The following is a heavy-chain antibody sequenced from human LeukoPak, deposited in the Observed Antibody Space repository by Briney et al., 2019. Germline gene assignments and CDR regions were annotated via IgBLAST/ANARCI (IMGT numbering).Heavy chain of an antibody. Sequence: SVKVSCKASGGTFISYAISWVRQAPGQGLEWMGGIIPIFGTANYAQKFQGRVTITADESTSTAYMELSSLRSEDTAVYYCARGQIVVVPAAMGYGWFDPWGQGTLVTVSS. V-gene: IGHV1-69*13. CDR1: GGTFISYA. D-gene: IGHD2-2*01. J-gene: IGHJ5*02. CDR3: ARGQIVVVPAAMGYGWFDP. CDR2: IIPIFGTA.